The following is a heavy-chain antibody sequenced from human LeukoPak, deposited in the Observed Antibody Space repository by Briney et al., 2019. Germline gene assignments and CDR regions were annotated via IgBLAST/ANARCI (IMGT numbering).Heavy chain of an antibody. CDR2: ISGSGTNI. CDR3: ARAPGLGLGFNY. CDR1: GFTFSSFE. D-gene: IGHD3-10*01. J-gene: IGHJ4*02. Sequence: GGSLRLSCAASGFTFSSFEMNWVRQAPGKGLEWVSYISGSGTNIYYADSVKGRFTISRDNAKNSLYLQMNSLRAEDTAVYYCARAPGLGLGFNYWGQGTLVTVSS. V-gene: IGHV3-48*03.